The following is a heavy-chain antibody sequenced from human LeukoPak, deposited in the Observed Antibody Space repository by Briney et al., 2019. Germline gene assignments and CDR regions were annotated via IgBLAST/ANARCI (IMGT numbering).Heavy chain of an antibody. CDR3: AREAHGDYVDY. V-gene: IGHV1-18*04. Sequence: ASVKVSCKASGYTFTSYGISWVRQAPGQGPEWMGWISAYNGNTNYAQKLQGRVTMTTDTSPSTAYMELRSLRSDDTAVYYCAREAHGDYVDYWGQGTLVTVSS. CDR1: GYTFTSYG. D-gene: IGHD4-17*01. CDR2: ISAYNGNT. J-gene: IGHJ4*02.